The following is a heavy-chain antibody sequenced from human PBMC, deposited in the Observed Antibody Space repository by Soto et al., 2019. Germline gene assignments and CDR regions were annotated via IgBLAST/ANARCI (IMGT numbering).Heavy chain of an antibody. CDR3: ARDLLYSGSYTDEFHFDY. CDR1: GGSVSSGSYY. V-gene: IGHV4-61*01. J-gene: IGHJ4*02. CDR2: IYYSGST. D-gene: IGHD1-26*01. Sequence: LMQLRETLSLTCTVSGGSVSSGSYYWSWIRQPPGKGLEWIGYIYYSGSTNYNPSLKSRVTISVDTSKNQFSLKLSSVTAADTAVYYCARDLLYSGSYTDEFHFDYWGQGTLVTVSS.